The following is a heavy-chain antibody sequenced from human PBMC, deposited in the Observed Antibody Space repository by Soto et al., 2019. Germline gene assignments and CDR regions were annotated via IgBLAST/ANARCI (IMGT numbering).Heavy chain of an antibody. CDR2: IYYSGST. CDR3: ARVGLRGYSSPPFYYYGMDV. J-gene: IGHJ6*02. D-gene: IGHD6-13*01. Sequence: SETLSLTCTVSGGSISSYYWSWIRQPPGKGLEWIGYIYYSGSTNYNPSLKSRVTISVDTSKNQFSLKLSSVTAADTAVYYCARVGLRGYSSPPFYYYGMDVWGQGTTVTVSS. CDR1: GGSISSYY. V-gene: IGHV4-59*01.